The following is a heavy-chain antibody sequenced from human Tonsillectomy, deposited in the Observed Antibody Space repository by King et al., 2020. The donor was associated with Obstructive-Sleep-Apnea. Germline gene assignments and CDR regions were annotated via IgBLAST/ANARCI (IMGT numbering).Heavy chain of an antibody. CDR2: IYYSGST. CDR1: GGSISSSSYY. CDR3: ARVLRYFGRNWFDP. J-gene: IGHJ5*02. Sequence: LQLQESGPGLVKPSETLSPTCTVSGGSISSSSYYWGWIRQPPGKGLEWIGSIYYSGSTYYNPSLKSRVTISVDTSKNQFSLKLSSVTAADTAVYYCARVLRYFGRNWFDPWGKGTLVTVSS. D-gene: IGHD3-9*01. V-gene: IGHV4-39*07.